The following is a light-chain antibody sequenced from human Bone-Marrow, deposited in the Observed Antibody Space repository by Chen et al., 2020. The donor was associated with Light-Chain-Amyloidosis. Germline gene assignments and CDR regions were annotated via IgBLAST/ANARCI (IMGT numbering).Light chain of an antibody. CDR1: QSVNSN. V-gene: IGKV3-15*01. CDR3: QQYNNWPLT. Sequence: KVMTQSPATLSVSLGESATLSCRASQSVNSNLAWYQQKPGQAPRLLIYDASTRATGIPVRFSCYRSGTEFTLTIGSLQSEDFAVYYCQQYNNWPLTFGGGTKVEIK. J-gene: IGKJ4*01. CDR2: DAS.